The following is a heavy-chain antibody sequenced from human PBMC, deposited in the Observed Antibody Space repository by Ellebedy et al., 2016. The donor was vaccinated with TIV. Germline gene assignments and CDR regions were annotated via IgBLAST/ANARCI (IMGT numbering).Heavy chain of an antibody. V-gene: IGHV4-34*01. D-gene: IGHD6-13*01. CDR3: ARGGVRRVSSWTAFDP. CDR1: GGSFSGYY. J-gene: IGHJ5*02. Sequence: SETLSLXXAVYGGSFSGYYWSWIRQPPGKGLEWIGEINHSGSTNYNPSLKSRVTISVDTSKNQFSLKLSSVTAADTAVYYCARGGVRRVSSWTAFDPWGQGTLVTVSS. CDR2: INHSGST.